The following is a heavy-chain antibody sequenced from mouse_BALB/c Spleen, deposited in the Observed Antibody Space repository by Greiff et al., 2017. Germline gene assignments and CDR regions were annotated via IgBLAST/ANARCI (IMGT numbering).Heavy chain of an antibody. CDR2: ISDGGSYT. J-gene: IGHJ4*01. CDR3: ARERYDYDYAMDY. D-gene: IGHD2-4*01. Sequence: EVMLVESGGGLVKPGGSLKLSCAASGFTFSDYYMYWVRQTPEKRLEWVATISDGGSYTYYPDSVKGRFTISRDNAKNNLYLQMSSLKSEDTAMYYCARERYDYDYAMDYWGQGTSVTVSS. CDR1: GFTFSDYY. V-gene: IGHV5-4*02.